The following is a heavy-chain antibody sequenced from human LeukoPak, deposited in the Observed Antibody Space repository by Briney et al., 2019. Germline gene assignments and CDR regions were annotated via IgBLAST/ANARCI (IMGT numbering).Heavy chain of an antibody. CDR2: INSDADKT. D-gene: IGHD3-9*01. Sequence: PGGSLRLSCAASGFTFTGYWMHWVRQAPGKGLVWVSRINSDADKTGYAEAVKGRFTISRDNAKKTLYLEMNSLRVEDTAVYYFAREYYGILTGYYLDVWGKGTTVTVSS. CDR3: AREYYGILTGYYLDV. J-gene: IGHJ6*03. V-gene: IGHV3-74*01. CDR1: GFTFTGYW.